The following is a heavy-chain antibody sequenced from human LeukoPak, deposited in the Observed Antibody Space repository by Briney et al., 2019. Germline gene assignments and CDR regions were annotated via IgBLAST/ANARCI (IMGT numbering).Heavy chain of an antibody. Sequence: SVKVSCKASGGTFSSYAISWVRQAPGQGLEWMGGIIPIFGTANYAQKFQGRVTITADESTSTAYMELSSLRSEDTAVYYCAKTKRAVAGTGYFDYWGQEPWSPSPQ. CDR1: GGTFSSYA. D-gene: IGHD6-19*01. J-gene: IGHJ4*01. CDR3: AKTKRAVAGTGYFDY. V-gene: IGHV1-69*13. CDR2: IIPIFGTA.